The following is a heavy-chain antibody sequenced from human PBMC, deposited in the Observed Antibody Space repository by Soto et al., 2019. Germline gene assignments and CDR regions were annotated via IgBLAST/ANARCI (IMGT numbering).Heavy chain of an antibody. J-gene: IGHJ6*02. Sequence: EVQLVESGGGLVKPGGSLRLSCAASGFTFSSYSMNWVRQAPGKGLEWVSSISSGSSYIYYADSVKGRFTISRDNAKNSLYRQMNSLRAEDTAVYYWARSSGGSGKLGNYYGMDVWGQGTTVTVSS. V-gene: IGHV3-21*06. CDR1: GFTFSSYS. CDR2: ISSGSSYI. D-gene: IGHD3-10*01. CDR3: ARSSGGSGKLGNYYGMDV.